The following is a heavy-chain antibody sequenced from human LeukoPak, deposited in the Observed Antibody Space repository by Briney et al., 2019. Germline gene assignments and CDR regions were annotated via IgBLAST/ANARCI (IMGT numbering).Heavy chain of an antibody. V-gene: IGHV4-61*02. CDR2: IYTSGST. J-gene: IGHJ6*03. CDR1: GGSISSGSYY. Sequence: SQTLSLTCTVSGGSISSGSYYWSWIRQPAGKGLEWIWRIYTSGSTNYNPSLKSRVTISVDTSKNQFSLKLSSVTAADTAVYYCARVCSGDYYYYYYMDVWGKGTTVTVSS. CDR3: ARVCSGDYYYYYYMDV. D-gene: IGHD2-21*01.